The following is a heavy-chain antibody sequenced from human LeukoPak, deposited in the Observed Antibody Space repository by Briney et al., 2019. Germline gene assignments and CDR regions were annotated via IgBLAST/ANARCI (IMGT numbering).Heavy chain of an antibody. Sequence: GGSLRLSCAASGFTFSSYGMHWVRQAPGKGLECVAVISYDGSNKYYTDSVKGRFTISRDNSKNTLYLQMNSLRAEDTAVYYCAKSGIEAAGFLVYFDYWGQGTLVTASS. D-gene: IGHD6-13*01. CDR3: AKSGIEAAGFLVYFDY. CDR2: ISYDGSNK. J-gene: IGHJ4*02. V-gene: IGHV3-30*18. CDR1: GFTFSSYG.